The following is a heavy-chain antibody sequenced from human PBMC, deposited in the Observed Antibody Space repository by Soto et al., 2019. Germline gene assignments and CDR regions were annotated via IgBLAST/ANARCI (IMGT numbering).Heavy chain of an antibody. Sequence: QVQLVQSGAEMKKPGSSVKVSCQSSGGTFNTYAMNWVRQAPGQGPEWMGDISPMFVAANYAPKFQGRGTMTADDSTGTSYMQLSSLTSEDTALYFCAREVQVHTPAFVYWGQGTLVTVSS. D-gene: IGHD3-10*01. V-gene: IGHV1-69*19. CDR3: AREVQVHTPAFVY. CDR1: GGTFNTYA. CDR2: ISPMFVAA. J-gene: IGHJ4*02.